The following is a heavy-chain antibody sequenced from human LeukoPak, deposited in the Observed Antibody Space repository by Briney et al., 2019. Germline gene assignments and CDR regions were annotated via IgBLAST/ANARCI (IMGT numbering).Heavy chain of an antibody. V-gene: IGHV3-73*01. CDR1: GFTFSGSA. J-gene: IGHJ4*02. D-gene: IGHD6-6*01. Sequence: GGSLRLSCAASGFTFSGSAMHWVRQASGKGLEWVGRIRSKANSYATAYAASVKGRFTTSRDDSKNTAYLQMNSLKTEDTAVYYCTRRGIAARQYYFDYWGQRTLVTVSS. CDR3: TRRGIAARQYYFDY. CDR2: IRSKANSYAT.